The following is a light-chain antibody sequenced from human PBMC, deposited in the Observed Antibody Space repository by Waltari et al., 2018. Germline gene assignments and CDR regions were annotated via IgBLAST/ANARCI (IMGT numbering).Light chain of an antibody. CDR3: VQYGTYPRT. CDR2: AVS. V-gene: IGKV1-16*01. Sequence: DIQMTQSPSSVSASVGDTVTITCRASQAIFDYVAWFQQRPGKAPRSLLYAVSSLQTGVSSRFSGSGSITDFTLTITSLQPEDFATYYCVQYGTYPRTFGQGTTVEF. CDR1: QAIFDY. J-gene: IGKJ1*01.